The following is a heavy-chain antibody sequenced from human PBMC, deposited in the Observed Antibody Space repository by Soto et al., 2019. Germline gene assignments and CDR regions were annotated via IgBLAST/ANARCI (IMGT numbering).Heavy chain of an antibody. CDR2: IYWDDDK. CDR3: AHIVYGDLTVY. Sequence: QITLKESGPTLVKPTQTLTLTCTFSGFSLSTSGVGVGWIRQPPGKALEWLALIYWDDDKRYSPSLKSRLTITKDTPKNQVVLTMTTMDPVDTATYYCAHIVYGDLTVYWGQGTLVTVSS. J-gene: IGHJ4*02. D-gene: IGHD4-17*01. V-gene: IGHV2-5*02. CDR1: GFSLSTSGVG.